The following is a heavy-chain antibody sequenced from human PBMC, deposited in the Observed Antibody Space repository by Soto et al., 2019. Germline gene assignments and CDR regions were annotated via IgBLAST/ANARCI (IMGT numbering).Heavy chain of an antibody. D-gene: IGHD3-22*01. CDR3: AGEHISDSSGKRTLYYYGMDV. V-gene: IGHV4-38-2*01. J-gene: IGHJ6*02. CDR1: GYSISSGYY. CDR2: IYHSGST. Sequence: SETLSLTCAVSGYSISSGYYWGWIRQPPGKGLEWIGSIYHSGSTYYNPSLKSRVTISVDTSKNQFSLKLSSVTAADTAVYYCAGEHISDSSGKRTLYYYGMDVWGQGTTATVSS.